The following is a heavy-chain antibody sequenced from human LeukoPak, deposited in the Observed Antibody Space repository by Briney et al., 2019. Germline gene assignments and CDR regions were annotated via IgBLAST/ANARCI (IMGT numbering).Heavy chain of an antibody. J-gene: IGHJ4*02. CDR3: ARGYGGWYDY. CDR1: GDSISTSNSY. Sequence: SETLSLTCTVSGDSISTSNSYWGWIRQPPGKGLEWIGSIYYSGNTYYNASLKSRVTISVDTSKNQFSLKLSSVTAADTAVYYCARGYGGWYDYWGQGTLVTVSS. V-gene: IGHV4-39*01. CDR2: IYYSGNT. D-gene: IGHD6-19*01.